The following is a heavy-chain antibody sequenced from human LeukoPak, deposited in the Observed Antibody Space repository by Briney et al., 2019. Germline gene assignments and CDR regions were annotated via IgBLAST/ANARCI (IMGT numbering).Heavy chain of an antibody. CDR3: ARFGDCSNAYCYLFSY. D-gene: IGHD2-15*01. CDR2: ISGSGNMI. J-gene: IGHJ4*02. CDR1: GISFSDYY. V-gene: IGHV3-11*01. Sequence: GSLRLSCGASGISFSDYYMSWIRLAPGRGLEWLSYISGSGNMIYYADSVKGRFTVSRDNAKNSLYLQMNSLRIEDTAVYYCARFGDCSNAYCYLFSYWGQGTLVTVSS.